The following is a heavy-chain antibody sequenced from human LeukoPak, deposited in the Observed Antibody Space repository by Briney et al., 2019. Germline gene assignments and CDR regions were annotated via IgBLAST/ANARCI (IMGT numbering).Heavy chain of an antibody. CDR3: ARGSVAGFYMDV. CDR2: ISSSGSTI. D-gene: IGHD6-19*01. J-gene: IGHJ6*03. V-gene: IGHV3-11*01. CDR1: GFTFSSYW. Sequence: PGGSLRLSCEASGFTFSSYWMSWIRQAPGKGLEWVSYISSSGSTIYYADSVKGRFTISRDNAENSLYLQMNSLRAEDTAVYYCARGSVAGFYMDVWGKGTTVTISS.